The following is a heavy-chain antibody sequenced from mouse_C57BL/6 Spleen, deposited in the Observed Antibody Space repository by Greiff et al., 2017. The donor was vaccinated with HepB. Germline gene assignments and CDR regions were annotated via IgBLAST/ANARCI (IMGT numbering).Heavy chain of an antibody. V-gene: IGHV1-69*01. CDR3: ARSEVTTGYYFDY. CDR1: GYTFTSYW. J-gene: IGHJ2*01. CDR2: IDPSDSYT. D-gene: IGHD2-2*01. Sequence: QVQLQQSGAELVMPGASVKLSCKASGYTFTSYWMHWVKQRPGQGLEWIGEIDPSDSYTNYNQKFKGKSTLTVDKSSSTAYMQLSSLTSEDSAVYYCARSEVTTGYYFDYWGQGTTLTVSS.